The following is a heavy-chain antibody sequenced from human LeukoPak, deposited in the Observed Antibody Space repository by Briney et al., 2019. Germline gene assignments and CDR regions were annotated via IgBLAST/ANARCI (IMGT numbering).Heavy chain of an antibody. V-gene: IGHV3-30-3*01. CDR3: ARALGILRYYYGMDV. CDR1: GFTFSSYA. J-gene: IGHJ6*02. Sequence: GRSLRLSCAASGFTFSSYAMHWVRQAPGKGLEWVAVISYDGSNKYYADSVKGRFTISRDNSKNTLYLQMNSLRAEDTAVYYCARALGILRYYYGMDVWGQGTTVTVSS. D-gene: IGHD3-3*02. CDR2: ISYDGSNK.